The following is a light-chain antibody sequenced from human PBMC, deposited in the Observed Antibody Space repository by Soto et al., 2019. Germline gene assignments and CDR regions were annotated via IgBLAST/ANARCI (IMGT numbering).Light chain of an antibody. Sequence: DVVVTQSPLSLPVTLGQAASISCTSSQSLVYSDGNTYLSWFQQRPGQSPRRLIYKVSNRDSGVPDRFSGSGSGTDFTQKISRVEAEDVGVYYCMQGTHWPPITFGQGTRLEIK. CDR2: KVS. V-gene: IGKV2-30*01. CDR3: MQGTHWPPIT. J-gene: IGKJ5*01. CDR1: QSLVYSDGNTY.